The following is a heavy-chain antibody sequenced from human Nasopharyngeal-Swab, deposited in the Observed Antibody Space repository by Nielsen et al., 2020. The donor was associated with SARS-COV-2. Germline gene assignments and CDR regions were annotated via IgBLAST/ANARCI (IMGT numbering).Heavy chain of an antibody. V-gene: IGHV4-59*08. Sequence: WIRQPPGKGLEWIGYIYYSGSTNYTPSLKSRVTISVDTSKNQFSLKLSSVTAADTAVYYCARYYAGYSSSWYYFDYWGQGTLVTVSS. J-gene: IGHJ4*02. D-gene: IGHD6-13*01. CDR2: IYYSGST. CDR3: ARYYAGYSSSWYYFDY.